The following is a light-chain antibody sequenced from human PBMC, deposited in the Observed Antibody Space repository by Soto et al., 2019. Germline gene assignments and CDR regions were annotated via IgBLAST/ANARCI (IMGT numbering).Light chain of an antibody. CDR1: QTVRSNY. V-gene: IGKV3-20*01. CDR2: GAS. CDR3: HQYGSSAGFA. Sequence: EIVLTQSPGTPSLSPGERATLSCRASQTVRSNYFAWYQQKAGQAPRLLIYGASSRATGIPDRFSGSGSGTDFTLTISRLEPEDFAVYYCHQYGSSAGFAFGPGTKVDIK. J-gene: IGKJ3*01.